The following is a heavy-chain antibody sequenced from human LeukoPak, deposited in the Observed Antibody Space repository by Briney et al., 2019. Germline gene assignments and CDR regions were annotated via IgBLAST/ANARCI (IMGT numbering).Heavy chain of an antibody. D-gene: IGHD3/OR15-3a*01. CDR3: ARAGRGLAASD. CDR1: GFTFSNYA. Sequence: PERSLRLSCAASGFTFSNYAMYWVRQAPGKGLEWVAIIWYDGSNKHYADSVKGRFTISRDNSENTVYLQMSSLRAEDTAVYYCARAGRGLAASDWGQGTLVTVSS. V-gene: IGHV3-33*07. CDR2: IWYDGSNK. J-gene: IGHJ4*02.